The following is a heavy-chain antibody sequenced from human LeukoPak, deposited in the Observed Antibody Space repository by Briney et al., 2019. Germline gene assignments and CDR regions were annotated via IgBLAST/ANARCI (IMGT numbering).Heavy chain of an antibody. V-gene: IGHV3-33*01. Sequence: GGSLRLSCVASGFTFSNYGMHWVRQAPGKGLEWVAVIWYDGSKKYYADSVKGRFTISRDDSKNTLYLQMNSLRAEDTAVYYCARDYCSTTSCLDYWGQGTLVTVSS. J-gene: IGHJ4*02. CDR3: ARDYCSTTSCLDY. D-gene: IGHD2-2*01. CDR1: GFTFSNYG. CDR2: IWYDGSKK.